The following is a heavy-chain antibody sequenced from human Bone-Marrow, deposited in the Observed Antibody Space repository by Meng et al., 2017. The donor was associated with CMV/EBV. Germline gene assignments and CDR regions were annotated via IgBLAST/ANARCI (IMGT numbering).Heavy chain of an antibody. CDR1: GYIFTKYG. CDR3: ARVRTRTIFGVVDYYFDY. J-gene: IGHJ4*02. V-gene: IGHV1-18*01. Sequence: ASVKVSCKASGYIFTKYGVNWMRQAPGQGPEWMGWISAYNGDTMYAPKVQGRVTMTTDTSTSTAYMELSRLKSDDTAVYYCARVRTRTIFGVVDYYFDYWGQGTLVTVSS. D-gene: IGHD3-3*01. CDR2: ISAYNGDT.